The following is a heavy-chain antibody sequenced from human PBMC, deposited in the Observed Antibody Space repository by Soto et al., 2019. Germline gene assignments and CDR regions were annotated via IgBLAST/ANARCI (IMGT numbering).Heavy chain of an antibody. CDR1: GGSISSGDYY. Sequence: PSEILSLTCTVSGGSISSGDYYWSWIRQPPGKGLEWIGYIYYSGSTYYNPSLKSRVTISVDTSKNQFSLKLSSVTAADTAVYYCEAHVFHYDSSGSGNAFGSWGQGTRVTAS. CDR2: IYYSGST. CDR3: EAHVFHYDSSGSGNAFGS. V-gene: IGHV4-30-4*01. J-gene: IGHJ3*02. D-gene: IGHD3-22*01.